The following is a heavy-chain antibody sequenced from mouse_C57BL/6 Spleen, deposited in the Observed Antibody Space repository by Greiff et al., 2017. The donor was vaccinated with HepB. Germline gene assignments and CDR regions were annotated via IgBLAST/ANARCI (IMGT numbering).Heavy chain of an antibody. CDR3: ARRGSYFNYYAMDY. CDR1: GYTFTDYN. D-gene: IGHD2-10*01. J-gene: IGHJ4*01. CDR2: INPNNGGT. Sequence: VQLQQSGPELVKPGASVKIPCKASGYTFTDYNMDWVKQSHGKSLEWIGDINPNNGGTSYNQKFKGKATLTVDKSSSTAYMELRSLTSEDTAVYYCARRGSYFNYYAMDYWGQGTSVTVSS. V-gene: IGHV1-18*01.